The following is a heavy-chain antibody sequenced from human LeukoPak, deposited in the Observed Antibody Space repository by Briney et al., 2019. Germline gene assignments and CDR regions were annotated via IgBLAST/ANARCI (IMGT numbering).Heavy chain of an antibody. J-gene: IGHJ4*02. V-gene: IGHV3-74*01. CDR3: ARASVWFGFDY. CDR2: INDDGSAT. D-gene: IGHD3-10*01. CDR1: GFTFSNYW. Sequence: GGSLRLSCAASGFTFSNYWMHWVRQVPGKGLVWVSRINDDGSATFYADSVKGRFTISRDNAKNSLYLQMNSLRAEDTAVYYCARASVWFGFDYWGQGTLVTVSS.